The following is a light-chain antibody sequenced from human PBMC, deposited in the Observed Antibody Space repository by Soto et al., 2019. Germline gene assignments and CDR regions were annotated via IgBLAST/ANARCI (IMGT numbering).Light chain of an antibody. CDR2: EVT. V-gene: IGLV2-14*01. CDR3: SSYKRSSNYV. J-gene: IGLJ1*01. Sequence: QSALTQPASVSGSPGQSITISCTGTSSDVGDYNYVSWYQQHPGKAPKLMIYEVTDRPSGVSNRFSGSKSGNTASLTISGLQAEDEADYYCSSYKRSSNYVFGTGTKVTVL. CDR1: SSDVGDYNY.